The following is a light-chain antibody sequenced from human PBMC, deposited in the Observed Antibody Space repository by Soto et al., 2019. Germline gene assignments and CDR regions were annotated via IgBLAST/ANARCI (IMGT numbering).Light chain of an antibody. Sequence: QSVLTQPASVSGSPGQSITISCTGTSSDVGGYDYVSWHQQHPDKAPKFMIYEVTNRPSGVSHRFSGSKSGNTASLTISGLQAEDEADYYCSSYTTARTYVFGTGTKVTVL. V-gene: IGLV2-14*01. CDR1: SSDVGGYDY. CDR3: SSYTTARTYV. CDR2: EVT. J-gene: IGLJ1*01.